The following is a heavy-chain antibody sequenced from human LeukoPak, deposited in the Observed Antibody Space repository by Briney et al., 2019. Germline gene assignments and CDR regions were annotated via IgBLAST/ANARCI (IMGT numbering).Heavy chain of an antibody. Sequence: GWSLRLSCATSGFTFSTYGIHWVRQGPGKGLEWVAFVQYDGNNKYYADSVKGRFTISRDSSMNTVFLQMNSLRAEDTALYYCAKDRLAVSGDFDYWGQGTLVIVSS. CDR3: AKDRLAVSGDFDY. CDR2: VQYDGNNK. CDR1: GFTFSTYG. J-gene: IGHJ4*02. V-gene: IGHV3-30*02. D-gene: IGHD6-19*01.